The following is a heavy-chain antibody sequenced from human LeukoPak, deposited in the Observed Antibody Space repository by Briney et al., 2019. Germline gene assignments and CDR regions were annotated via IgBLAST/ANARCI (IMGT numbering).Heavy chain of an antibody. J-gene: IGHJ4*02. CDR2: ISSSGSTI. V-gene: IGHV3-48*04. Sequence: GRSLRLSCAASGFTFSNYAMHWVRQAPGKGLEWVSYISSSGSTIDYADSVKGRFTISRDNAKNSLFLQMNSLRAEDTAVYYCSRLRGYSYGYADYWGQGTLVTVSS. D-gene: IGHD5-18*01. CDR1: GFTFSNYA. CDR3: SRLRGYSYGYADY.